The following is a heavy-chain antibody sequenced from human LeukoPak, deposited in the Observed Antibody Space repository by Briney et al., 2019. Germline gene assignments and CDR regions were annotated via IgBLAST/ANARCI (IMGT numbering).Heavy chain of an antibody. J-gene: IGHJ3*02. CDR1: GFTFSNYA. CDR3: ARGHPSSLFDI. Sequence: PGGSLRLSCAASGFTFSNYAMHWVRQTPGKGLEWVAVISYDGTNKYYADSVKGRLTISRDNSKNTLSLQMNSLRTEDTAVYYCARGHPSSLFDIWGQGTMVTVSS. CDR2: ISYDGTNK. D-gene: IGHD6-6*01. V-gene: IGHV3-30-3*01.